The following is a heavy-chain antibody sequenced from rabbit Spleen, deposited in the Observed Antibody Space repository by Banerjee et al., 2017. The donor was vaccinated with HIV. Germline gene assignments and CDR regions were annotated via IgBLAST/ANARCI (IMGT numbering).Heavy chain of an antibody. J-gene: IGHJ4*01. V-gene: IGHV1S7*01. CDR2: IEPIFGRT. CDR3: TRDDGSGHYIDGYFNL. D-gene: IGHD1-1*01. Sequence: QLKESGGGLVQPGGSLKLSCTASGFDFSRDYMNWVRQAPGKGLEWIGYIEPIFGRTYYASWVNGRFTISSHNAQNTLYLQLNSLTAADTATYFCTRDDGSGHYIDGYFNLWGPGTLVTVS. CDR1: GFDFSRDY.